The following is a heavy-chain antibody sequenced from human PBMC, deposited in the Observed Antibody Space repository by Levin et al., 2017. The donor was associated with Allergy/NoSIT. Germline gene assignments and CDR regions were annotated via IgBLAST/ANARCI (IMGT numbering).Heavy chain of an antibody. D-gene: IGHD1-1*01. CDR1: GFTISEYA. Sequence: GGSLRLSCAVSGFTISEYAMAWVRQAPGKGLEWVSVITGGGFNTYYGDSVKGRFTVSRDDSKDTLYLELNSLGGEDTAVYYCAKKQGGTSGFSFDVWGQGTMVTFSS. CDR2: ITGGGFNT. CDR3: AKKQGGTSGFSFDV. J-gene: IGHJ3*01. V-gene: IGHV3-23*01.